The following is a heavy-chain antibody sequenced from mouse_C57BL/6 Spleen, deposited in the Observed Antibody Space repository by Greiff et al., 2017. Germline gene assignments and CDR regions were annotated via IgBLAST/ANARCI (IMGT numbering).Heavy chain of an antibody. Sequence: EVQLQQSGPELVKPGASVKMSCKASGYTFTDYNMHWVKQSHGKSLEWIGYINPNNGGTSYNQKFKGKATLTVNKSSSTAYMELRSLTSEDSAVYYCARSSDWDGLYAMDYWGQGTSVTVSS. CDR1: GYTFTDYN. J-gene: IGHJ4*01. V-gene: IGHV1-22*01. CDR2: INPNNGGT. D-gene: IGHD4-1*01. CDR3: ARSSDWDGLYAMDY.